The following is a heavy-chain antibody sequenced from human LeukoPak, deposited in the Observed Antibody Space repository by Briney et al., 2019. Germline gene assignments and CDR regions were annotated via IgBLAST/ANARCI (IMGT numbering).Heavy chain of an antibody. CDR3: AKGYCSSTSCLKTD. D-gene: IGHD2-2*01. CDR2: ISHDAINK. CDR1: GFTFRSYA. V-gene: IGHV3-30*18. Sequence: GSLRLSCAASGFTFRSYAVHWVRQAPGKGLEWVAVISHDAINKYYADSVKGRFTISRDNSKNTLYLQMNSLRAGDTAVYYCAKGYCSSTSCLKTDWGQGALVTVSS. J-gene: IGHJ4*02.